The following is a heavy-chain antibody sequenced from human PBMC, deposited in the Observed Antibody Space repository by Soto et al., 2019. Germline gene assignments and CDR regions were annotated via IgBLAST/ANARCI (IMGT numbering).Heavy chain of an antibody. J-gene: IGHJ6*02. CDR3: ASWGITDYDFWSAMIGDYYYGMDV. Sequence: PGGSLRLSCAASGFTFSSYWMHWVRQAPGKGLVWVSRINSDGSSTSYADSVKGRFTISRDNAKNTLYLQMNSLRAEDTAVYYCASWGITDYDFWSAMIGDYYYGMDVWGQGTTDTVSS. CDR1: GFTFSSYW. V-gene: IGHV3-74*01. D-gene: IGHD3-3*01. CDR2: INSDGSST.